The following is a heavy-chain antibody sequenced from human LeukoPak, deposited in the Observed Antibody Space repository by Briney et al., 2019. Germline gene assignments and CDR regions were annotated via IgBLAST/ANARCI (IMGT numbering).Heavy chain of an antibody. CDR2: FDPEDGET. D-gene: IGHD3-16*01. V-gene: IGHV1-24*01. CDR1: GYTFTGYY. Sequence: ASVKVSCKASGYTFTGYYMHWVRQAPGKGLEWMGGFDPEDGETIYAQKFQGRVTMTEDTSTDTAYMELSSLRSEDTAVYYCATEVWGSFGHWGQGTLVTVSS. CDR3: ATEVWGSFGH. J-gene: IGHJ4*02.